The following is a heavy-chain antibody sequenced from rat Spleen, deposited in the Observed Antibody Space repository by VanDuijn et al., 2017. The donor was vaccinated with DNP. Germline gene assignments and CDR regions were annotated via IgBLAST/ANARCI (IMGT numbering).Heavy chain of an antibody. Sequence: QVQLKESGPGLVQPSQTLSLTCTVSGFSLTSYGVTWVRQPPGKGLEWIATISSGGSTYYNSALKSRLSISRDTSKSQVFLKMNSLQTEDTAIYYCTRDSSFAYWGQGTLVTVSS. CDR1: GFSLTSYG. CDR2: ISSGGST. V-gene: IGHV2S8*01. CDR3: TRDSSFAY. J-gene: IGHJ3*01. D-gene: IGHD1-2*01.